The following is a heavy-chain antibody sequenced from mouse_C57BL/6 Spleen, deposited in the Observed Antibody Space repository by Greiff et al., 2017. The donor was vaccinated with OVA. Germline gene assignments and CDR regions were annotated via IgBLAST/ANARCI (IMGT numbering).Heavy chain of an antibody. CDR1: GFTFSSYA. Sequence: EVKLMESGGGLVKPGGSLKLSCAASGFTFSSYAMSWVRQTPEKRLEWVATISDGGSYTYYPDNVKGRFTISRDNAKNNLYLQMSHLKSEDTAMYYCARDPTTVVAEGYFDVWGTGTTVTVSS. D-gene: IGHD1-1*01. V-gene: IGHV5-4*01. CDR3: ARDPTTVVAEGYFDV. CDR2: ISDGGSYT. J-gene: IGHJ1*03.